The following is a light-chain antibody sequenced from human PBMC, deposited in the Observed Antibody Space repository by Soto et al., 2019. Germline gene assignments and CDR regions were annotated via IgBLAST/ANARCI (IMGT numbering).Light chain of an antibody. CDR3: AAWDDSLNGHV. V-gene: IGLV1-44*01. J-gene: IGLJ1*01. CDR1: SSNIGTSS. Sequence: QSVLPKAHPASGIPGQRVTISCSGSSSNIGTSSVHWFQQLPGTAPKLLISTTNQRPSGVPERFSGSKSGTSASLAISGLQSEDEADYYCAAWDDSLNGHVFGTGTKVTVL. CDR2: TTN.